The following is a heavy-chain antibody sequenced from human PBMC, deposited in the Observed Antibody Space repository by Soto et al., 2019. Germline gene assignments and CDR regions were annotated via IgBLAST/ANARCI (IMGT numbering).Heavy chain of an antibody. CDR3: ARTPSA. Sequence: SETLSLSCTVSGASISSSTYYWGWIRQPPGKGLEWIGNIYYRESTYYNPSLKSRVTISVDTPKNQLSLKLSSVTAADTAVYYCARTPSAWGQGTLVTVSS. CDR2: IYYREST. J-gene: IGHJ5*02. V-gene: IGHV4-39*01. CDR1: GASISSSTYY.